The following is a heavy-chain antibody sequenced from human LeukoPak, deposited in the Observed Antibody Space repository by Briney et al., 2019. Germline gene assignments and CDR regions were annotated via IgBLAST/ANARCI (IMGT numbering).Heavy chain of an antibody. CDR3: ARLLAGYPGGRCRAHFDY. Sequence: PSETLSLTCSVSGDSISNNYWSWMRQPPGKGLEWIGYIYFIGSTNYNPSLKSRVTMSVDTSKNQFSLTPSSVTAADTAVYYCARLLAGYPGGRCRAHFDYWGQGTLVTVSS. CDR2: IYFIGST. D-gene: IGHD2-15*01. V-gene: IGHV4-59*01. CDR1: GDSISNNY. J-gene: IGHJ4*02.